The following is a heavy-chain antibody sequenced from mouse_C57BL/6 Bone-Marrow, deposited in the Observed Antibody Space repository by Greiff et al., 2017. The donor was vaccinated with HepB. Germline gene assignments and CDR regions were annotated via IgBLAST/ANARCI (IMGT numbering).Heavy chain of an antibody. Sequence: EVMLVESGGGLVQPKGSLKLSCAASGFTFNTYAMHWVRQAPGKGLEWVARIRSKSSNYATYYADSVKDRFTISRDDSQSMLYLQMNNLKTEYTAMYYCVRDGSSYPYWYFDVWGTGTTVTVSS. CDR3: VRDGSSYPYWYFDV. V-gene: IGHV10-3*01. CDR2: IRSKSSNYAT. CDR1: GFTFNTYA. J-gene: IGHJ1*03. D-gene: IGHD1-1*01.